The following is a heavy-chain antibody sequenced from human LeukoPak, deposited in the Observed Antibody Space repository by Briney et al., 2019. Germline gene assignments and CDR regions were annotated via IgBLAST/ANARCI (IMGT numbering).Heavy chain of an antibody. D-gene: IGHD5-18*01. J-gene: IGHJ4*02. V-gene: IGHV4-30-4*08. CDR1: GVSISSGGYY. Sequence: SETLSLTCTVSGVSISSGGYYWSWIRQHPGKGLEWIGYIYYSGSTYYNPSLKSRVTISVDTSKNQFSLKLSSVTAADTAVYYCARVPDGYGQGDYFDYWGQGTLVTVSS. CDR2: IYYSGST. CDR3: ARVPDGYGQGDYFDY.